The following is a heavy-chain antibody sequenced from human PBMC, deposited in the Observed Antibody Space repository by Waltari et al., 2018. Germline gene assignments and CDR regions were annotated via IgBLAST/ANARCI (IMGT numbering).Heavy chain of an antibody. CDR1: GYSISSGYY. CDR2: IYHSGST. V-gene: IGHV4-38-2*01. CDR3: ARTIVGATGAGGHFDY. Sequence: QVQLQESGPGLVKPSETLSLTCAVSGYSISSGYYWGWIRQPPGKGLEWIGSIYHSGSTYYNPSLKSRVTISVDTSKNQFSLKLSSVTAADTAVYYCARTIVGATGAGGHFDYWDQGTLVTVSS. D-gene: IGHD1-26*01. J-gene: IGHJ4*02.